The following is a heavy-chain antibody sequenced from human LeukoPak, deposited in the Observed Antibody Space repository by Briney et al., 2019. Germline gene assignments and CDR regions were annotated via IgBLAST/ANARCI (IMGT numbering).Heavy chain of an antibody. CDR3: ATINLCSGGSCITSNFDY. Sequence: GESLKISCKGSGYSFTSYWIGWVRQMPGKGLEWMGIIYPGDSDTRYSPSFQGQVTISADKSIRTAYLQWSSLKASDTAMYYCATINLCSGGSCITSNFDYWGQGTLVTVSS. CDR1: GYSFTSYW. V-gene: IGHV5-51*01. J-gene: IGHJ4*02. D-gene: IGHD2-15*01. CDR2: IYPGDSDT.